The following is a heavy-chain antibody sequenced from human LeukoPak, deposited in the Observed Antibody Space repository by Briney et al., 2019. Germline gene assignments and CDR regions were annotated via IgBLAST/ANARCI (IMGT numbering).Heavy chain of an antibody. J-gene: IGHJ6*02. CDR1: GYTFTSYY. CDR3: ARGEYYDILTGNKPYYYYGMDV. D-gene: IGHD3-9*01. CDR2: INPSGGST. Sequence: GASVKVSCKASGYTFTSYYMYWVRQAPGQGLEWMGIINPSGGSTSYAQKFQGRVTMTRDTSTSTVYMELSSLRSEDTAVYYCARGEYYDILTGNKPYYYYGMDVWGQGTTVTVSS. V-gene: IGHV1-46*01.